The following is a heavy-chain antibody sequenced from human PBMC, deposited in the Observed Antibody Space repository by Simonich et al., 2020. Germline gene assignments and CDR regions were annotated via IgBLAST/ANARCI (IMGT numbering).Heavy chain of an antibody. J-gene: IGHJ3*02. CDR2: INPNRGGT. CDR1: GYTFTGYY. D-gene: IGHD7-27*01. V-gene: IGHV1-2*02. CDR3: ARGRLTGDKGAFDI. Sequence: QVQLVQSGAEVKKPGASVKVSCKASGYTFTGYYMHWVRQAPGQGLGGMGWINPNRGGTNYAQKCQGRGTMTRDTSSSTAYMELSRLRSDDTAVYYCARGRLTGDKGAFDIWGQGTMVTVSS.